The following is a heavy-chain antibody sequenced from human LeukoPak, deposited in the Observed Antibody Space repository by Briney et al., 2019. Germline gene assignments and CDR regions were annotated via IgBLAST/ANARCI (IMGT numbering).Heavy chain of an antibody. D-gene: IGHD3-10*01. V-gene: IGHV3-30*04. CDR1: GFLFSTYA. CDR3: ARPGGYAFDV. CDR2: ITYDGSDT. Sequence: GGSLSLFCEACGFLFSTYAFLWARRARGKAAEWMAFITYDGSDTYFADSVKGRFTLSRDNSKNALYLQMNSLTSADTAMYYCARPGGYAFDVWGQGTMVTVSS. J-gene: IGHJ3*01.